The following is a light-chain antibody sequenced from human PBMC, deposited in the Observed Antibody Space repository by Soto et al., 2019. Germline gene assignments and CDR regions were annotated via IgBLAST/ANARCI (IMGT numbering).Light chain of an antibody. Sequence: EIVLTQSPGTLALSPWERATLSSKASQSVSSSWLAWYQQKPGQAPRLLIYGASSRATGIPDRVSGSGSGTDFTLTISRLEPEDFAVYYCQQYGSSPLTFGGGTKVDIK. J-gene: IGKJ4*01. CDR1: QSVSSSW. CDR2: GAS. CDR3: QQYGSSPLT. V-gene: IGKV3-20*01.